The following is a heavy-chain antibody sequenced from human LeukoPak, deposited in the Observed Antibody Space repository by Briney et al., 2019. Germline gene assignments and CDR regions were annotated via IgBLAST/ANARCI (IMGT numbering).Heavy chain of an antibody. CDR3: SRESGPYCPFGH. V-gene: IGHV4-4*02. Sequence: PSETLSLTCGVSGGPITTTNFWSWVRQPPGGGLEWIGEISLTGRTRYNPSLESRVTISIDESKNHLYLNLASVTAADTAVYYCSRESGPYCPFGHWGQGTLVAVTS. CDR2: ISLTGRT. J-gene: IGHJ5*02. D-gene: IGHD1-26*01. CDR1: GGPITTTNF.